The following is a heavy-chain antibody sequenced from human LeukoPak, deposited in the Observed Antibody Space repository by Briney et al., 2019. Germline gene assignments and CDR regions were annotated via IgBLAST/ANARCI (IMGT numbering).Heavy chain of an antibody. CDR3: SKDDGAKDA. D-gene: IGHD5-24*01. V-gene: IGHV3-23*01. J-gene: IGHJ4*02. Sequence: PGGSLRLSCVASGFSFSSYALSWVRQAPGKGLEWVAGGTESNTYYADSVKGRVTISRDRSKNTLHLQLNRLRADDTAVYYWSKDDGAKDAWGKGNLVIVSS. CDR2: GTESNT. CDR1: GFSFSSYA.